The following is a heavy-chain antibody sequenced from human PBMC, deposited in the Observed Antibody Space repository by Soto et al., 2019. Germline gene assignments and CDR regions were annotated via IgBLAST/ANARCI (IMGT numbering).Heavy chain of an antibody. Sequence: GASVKVSCKVSGYTFTSYAMHWVRQAPGQRLEWMGWINAGNGNTKYSQKFQGRVTITRDTSASTAYMELSSLRSEDTAVYYCARGYYSSGWYGGWFDYWGQGTLVTVSS. J-gene: IGHJ4*02. CDR2: INAGNGNT. CDR1: GYTFTSYA. CDR3: ARGYYSSGWYGGWFDY. V-gene: IGHV1-3*01. D-gene: IGHD6-19*01.